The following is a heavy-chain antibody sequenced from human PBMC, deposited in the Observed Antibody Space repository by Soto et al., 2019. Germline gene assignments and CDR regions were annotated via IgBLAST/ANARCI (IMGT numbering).Heavy chain of an antibody. J-gene: IGHJ6*03. D-gene: IGHD2-8*01. Sequence: EVQLVESGGGLVQPGGSLRLSCAASGFTVSSNYMSWVRQAPGKGLEWVSVIYSGGSTYYADSVKGRFTISRDNSKNTQYLQMNSLRAEDTAVYYCARDRVDCTNGVCYAYYYMDVWGKGTTVTVSS. CDR3: ARDRVDCTNGVCYAYYYMDV. CDR1: GFTVSSNY. CDR2: IYSGGST. V-gene: IGHV3-66*01.